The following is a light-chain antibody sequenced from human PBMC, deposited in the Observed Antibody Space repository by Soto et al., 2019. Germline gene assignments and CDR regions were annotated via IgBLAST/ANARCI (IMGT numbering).Light chain of an antibody. V-gene: IGKV3-20*01. CDR3: QHTYSTPST. CDR1: QSVCSRY. J-gene: IGKJ1*01. CDR2: SSS. Sequence: IEMTQSPGSLSSYAGERATLSCSARQSVCSRYLAWYQQKPGQAPTLLIYSSSNLPSGIPDRFSGSGSGTDFTLTISRLQPEDFATYYCQHTYSTPSTFGQGTKVDIK.